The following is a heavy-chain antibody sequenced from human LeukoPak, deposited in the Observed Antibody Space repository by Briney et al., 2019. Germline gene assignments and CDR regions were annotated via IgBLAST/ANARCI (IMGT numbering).Heavy chain of an antibody. CDR1: GFTFSSYE. D-gene: IGHD5-24*01. V-gene: IGHV3-48*03. Sequence: GGSLRLSCAASGFTFSSYEMDWVRQAPGKGLEWVSYISSSGSTIYYADSVKGRFTISRDNAKNSLYLQMNSLRAEDTAVYYCARVHAMAYYYGMDVWGQGTTVTVSS. CDR3: ARVHAMAYYYGMDV. CDR2: ISSSGSTI. J-gene: IGHJ6*02.